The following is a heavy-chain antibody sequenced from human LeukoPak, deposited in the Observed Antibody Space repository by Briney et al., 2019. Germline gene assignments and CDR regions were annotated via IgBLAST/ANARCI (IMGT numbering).Heavy chain of an antibody. V-gene: IGHV5-51*01. CDR1: GYSFTSYW. J-gene: IGHJ4*02. Sequence: GESLKISCKGSGYSFTSYWIGWVRPMPGKGVEWMGIIYPGDSDTRYSPSFQGQVTISADKSISTAYLQWSSLKASDTAMYYCARRRDLYSGSYYPFDYWGQGTLVTVSS. CDR2: IYPGDSDT. CDR3: ARRRDLYSGSYYPFDY. D-gene: IGHD1-26*01.